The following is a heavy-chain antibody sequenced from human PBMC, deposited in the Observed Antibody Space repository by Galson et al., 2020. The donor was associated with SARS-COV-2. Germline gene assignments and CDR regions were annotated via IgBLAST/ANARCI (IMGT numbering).Heavy chain of an antibody. CDR3: ARDREWYSSGWYPGY. CDR2: ISYDGSNK. J-gene: IGHJ4*02. Sequence: QAGGSLRLSCAASGFTFSSYAMHWVRQAPGKGLEWVAVISYDGSNKYYADSVKGRFTISRDNSKNTLYLQMNSLRAEDTAVYYCARDREWYSSGWYPGYWGQGTLVTVSS. V-gene: IGHV3-30-3*01. CDR1: GFTFSSYA. D-gene: IGHD6-19*01.